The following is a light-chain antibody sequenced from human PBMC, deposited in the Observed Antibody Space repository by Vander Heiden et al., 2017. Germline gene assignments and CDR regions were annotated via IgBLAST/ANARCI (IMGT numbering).Light chain of an antibody. Sequence: IQMPRPPSSLSASVGDRVTITCRASQSSSSYLTWYQQKPGQAPKLLIYAASTLQSGVPSRFSGSGSGTDFTLTISSLQPEDFATYYCQHYYSSPYTFGQGTKLEIK. CDR1: QSSSSY. V-gene: IGKV1-39*01. CDR2: AAS. J-gene: IGKJ2*01. CDR3: QHYYSSPYT.